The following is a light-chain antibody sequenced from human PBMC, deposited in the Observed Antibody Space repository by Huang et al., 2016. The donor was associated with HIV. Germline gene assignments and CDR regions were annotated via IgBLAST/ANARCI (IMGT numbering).Light chain of an antibody. Sequence: EIVMTQSPATLSVSPGGGATLSCRASQNVRSNLAWYQQTPGQAPRLLIYDTSTRAPGVPARFSGRGSGTEFTLTISGLQSEDFAVYYWQQYDNWPPGLTFGGGTKVEI. CDR1: QNVRSN. CDR3: QQYDNWPPGLT. J-gene: IGKJ4*01. V-gene: IGKV3D-15*01. CDR2: DTS.